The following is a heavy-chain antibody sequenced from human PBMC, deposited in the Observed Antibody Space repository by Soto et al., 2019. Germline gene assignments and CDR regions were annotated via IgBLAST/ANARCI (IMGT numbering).Heavy chain of an antibody. CDR2: MIPNSGYT. V-gene: IGHV1-8*01. D-gene: IGHD2-8*01. CDR3: ARNGGGLGS. CDR1: GYTFTNHD. J-gene: IGHJ4*02. Sequence: QVRLVQSGAEVKKPGASVKVSCKASGYTFTNHDVIWVRQAPGQGLEWMGWMIPNSGYTVYAQKFQGRVTMTRDTSISTAFVELSSLRFEDTAVYYCARNGGGLGSWGQGTLVTVSS.